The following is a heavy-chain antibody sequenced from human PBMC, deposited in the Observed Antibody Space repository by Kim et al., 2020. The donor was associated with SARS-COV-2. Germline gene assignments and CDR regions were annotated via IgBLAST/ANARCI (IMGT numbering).Heavy chain of an antibody. CDR1: GFTFSSYA. Sequence: GGSLRLSCAASGFTFSSYAMHWVRQAPGKGLEWVAVISYDGSNKYYADSVKGRFTISRDNSKNTLYLQMNSLRAEDTAVYYCAREKGATYYYDSSGYYY. J-gene: IGHJ6*01. CDR3: AREKGATYYYDSSGYYY. D-gene: IGHD3-22*01. CDR2: ISYDGSNK. V-gene: IGHV3-30-3*01.